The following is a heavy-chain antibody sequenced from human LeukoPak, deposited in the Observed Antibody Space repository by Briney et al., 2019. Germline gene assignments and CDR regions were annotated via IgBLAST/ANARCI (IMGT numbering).Heavy chain of an antibody. J-gene: IGHJ4*02. CDR2: ISGSGRNT. V-gene: IGHV3-23*01. D-gene: IGHD2-15*01. CDR1: GFNFSNHA. CDR3: ARDRVKGLLTD. Sequence: GSLRLSCSASGFNFSNHAMNWVRQAPGKGLEWISFISGSGRNTDYADSVKGRFTVSRDNPKNTLFLQMTSLRAEDTAVYYCARDRVKGLLTDWGQGTLVTVSS.